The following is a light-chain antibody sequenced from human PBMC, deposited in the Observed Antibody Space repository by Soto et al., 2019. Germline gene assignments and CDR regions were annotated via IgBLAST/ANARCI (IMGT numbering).Light chain of an antibody. CDR2: GAS. CDR1: QSVSSSY. Sequence: EIVLTQSPGTLSLSPGERATLSCRASQSVSSSYLAWYQQKPGQAPRLLIYGASSRATGLPDRFSGSGSGTDFTLTISRLEPEDFAVYYCQHYGTSALFGPGTKGDIK. J-gene: IGKJ3*01. V-gene: IGKV3-20*01. CDR3: QHYGTSAL.